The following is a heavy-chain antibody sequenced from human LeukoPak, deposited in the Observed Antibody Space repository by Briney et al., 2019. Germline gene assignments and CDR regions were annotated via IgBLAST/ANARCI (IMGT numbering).Heavy chain of an antibody. D-gene: IGHD3-9*01. V-gene: IGHV3-23*01. J-gene: IGHJ5*02. CDR2: ISGSGGST. CDR3: AKCSYDILPGYPIWFDP. CDR1: GFTVSSNY. Sequence: PGGSLRLSCAASGFTVSSNYMSWVRQAPGKGLEWVSAISGSGGSTYYADSVKGRFTISRDNSKNTLYLQMNSLRAEDTAVYYCAKCSYDILPGYPIWFDPWGQGTLVTVSS.